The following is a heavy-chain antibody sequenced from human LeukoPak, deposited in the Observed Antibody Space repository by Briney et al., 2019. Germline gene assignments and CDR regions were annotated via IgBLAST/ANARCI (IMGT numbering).Heavy chain of an antibody. J-gene: IGHJ4*02. CDR2: INPNSGGT. CDR3: AVAPGDY. D-gene: IGHD2-21*01. Sequence: ASVKVSCKASGYTFTGYYMHWVRQAPGQGLEWMGWINPNSGGTNYAQKFQGRVTLTRDTSITTVYMELSRLTSDDTAIFYCAVAPGDYWGQGTLVTVSS. V-gene: IGHV1-2*02. CDR1: GYTFTGYY.